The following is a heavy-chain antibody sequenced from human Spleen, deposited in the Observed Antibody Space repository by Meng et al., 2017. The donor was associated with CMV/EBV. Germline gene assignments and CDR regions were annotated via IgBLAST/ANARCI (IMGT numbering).Heavy chain of an antibody. J-gene: IGHJ5*02. CDR2: IKQDGSEE. CDR1: GFTFTAYY. D-gene: IGHD6-19*01. V-gene: IGHV3-7*01. CDR3: VRDVRAVESPYNWFAP. Sequence: GGSLRLSCAASGFTFTAYYMSWVRQAPGKGLEWVANIKQDGSEEKYVDSVRGRFTISRDNAKNSLYLQMNSLRAEDTALYFCVRDVRAVESPYNWFAPWGQGTLVTVSS.